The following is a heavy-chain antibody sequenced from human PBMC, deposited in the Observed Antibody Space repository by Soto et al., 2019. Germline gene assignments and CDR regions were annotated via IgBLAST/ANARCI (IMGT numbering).Heavy chain of an antibody. CDR3: ARGLTRGYRFDY. Sequence: ASVKVSCKASGYTFTSYDINWVRQATGQGLEWMGWMNPNSGNTGYAQKFQGRVTMTRNTSISTAYMELSGLRSEDTAVYYCARGLTRGYRFDYWGQGTLVTVSS. CDR2: MNPNSGNT. J-gene: IGHJ4*02. CDR1: GYTFTSYD. D-gene: IGHD5-12*01. V-gene: IGHV1-8*01.